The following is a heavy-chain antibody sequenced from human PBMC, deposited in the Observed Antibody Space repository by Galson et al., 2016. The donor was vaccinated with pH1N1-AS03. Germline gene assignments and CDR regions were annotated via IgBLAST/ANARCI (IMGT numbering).Heavy chain of an antibody. CDR3: ARRSVRGVIRY. V-gene: IGHV4-34*01. CDR1: GGSLSGYH. J-gene: IGHJ4*02. Sequence: ETLSLTCAVDGGSLSGYHWNWIRQPPGKGLEWIGEIYHSGSADYNPSLKSRVTISIDTSKNQFTLNVSSVTAADTAVYFCARRSVRGVIRYWGQGTLVTVSS. D-gene: IGHD3-10*01. CDR2: IYHSGSA.